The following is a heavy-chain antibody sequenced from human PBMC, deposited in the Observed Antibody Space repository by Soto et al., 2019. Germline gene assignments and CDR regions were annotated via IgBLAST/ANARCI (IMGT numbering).Heavy chain of an antibody. Sequence: QMQLVQSGPEVKKPGTSVKVSCKASGFTFTSSAVQWVRQARGQRLEWIGWIVVGSGNTNYAQKFQERVTITRDMXTSPAYMELSSLRSEDTAVYYCAAGGDYDPENRFDPWGQGTLVTVSS. CDR2: IVVGSGNT. CDR3: AAGGDYDPENRFDP. CDR1: GFTFTSSA. D-gene: IGHD2-21*02. V-gene: IGHV1-58*01. J-gene: IGHJ5*02.